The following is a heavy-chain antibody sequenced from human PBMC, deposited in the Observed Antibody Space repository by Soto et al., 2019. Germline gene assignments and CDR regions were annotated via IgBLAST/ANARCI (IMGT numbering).Heavy chain of an antibody. CDR3: ASRHGWIQPRPKGAAFDI. CDR1: GYSFTSYW. Sequence: PGESLKISCKGSGYSFTSYWISWVRQMPGKGLEWMGRIDPSDSYTNYSPSFQGHVTISADKSISTAYLQWSSLKASDTAMYYCASRHGWIQPRPKGAAFDIWGQGTMV. J-gene: IGHJ3*02. CDR2: IDPSDSYT. V-gene: IGHV5-10-1*01. D-gene: IGHD5-18*01.